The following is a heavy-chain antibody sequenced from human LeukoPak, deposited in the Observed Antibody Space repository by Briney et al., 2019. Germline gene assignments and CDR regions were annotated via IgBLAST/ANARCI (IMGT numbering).Heavy chain of an antibody. CDR1: GFIFSSYT. V-gene: IGHV3-21*01. D-gene: IGHD3-10*01. CDR3: ARDVMVRNWFDP. CDR2: INSRSDKI. Sequence: GGSLRLSCAASGFIFSSYTVNWVRQAPGKGLEWVSSINSRSDKIFYADSVKGRFTISRDNAKNSLYLQMNSLRAEDTAVYYCARDVMVRNWFDPWGQGTLVTVS. J-gene: IGHJ5*02.